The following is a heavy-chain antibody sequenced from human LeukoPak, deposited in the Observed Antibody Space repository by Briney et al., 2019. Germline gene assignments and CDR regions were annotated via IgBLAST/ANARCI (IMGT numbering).Heavy chain of an antibody. CDR1: GGTFSSYA. D-gene: IGHD1-26*01. Sequence: SVKVSCKASGGTFSSYAISWVRQAPGQGLEWMGGIIPIFGTANYAQKFQGRVTITADKSTSTAYMELSSLRSEDTAVYYCARQPHSYYYYMDVWGKGTTVTISS. CDR2: IIPIFGTA. J-gene: IGHJ6*03. CDR3: ARQPHSYYYYMDV. V-gene: IGHV1-69*06.